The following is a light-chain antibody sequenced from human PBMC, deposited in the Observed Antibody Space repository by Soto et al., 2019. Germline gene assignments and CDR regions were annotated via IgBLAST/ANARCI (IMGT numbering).Light chain of an antibody. CDR1: QGIRND. J-gene: IGKJ1*01. Sequence: AIQITQSPSSLSASLGDRVTITCRASQGIRNDLGWYQQKPGKAPKLLIYAASSLQSGVPSRFSGSGSGTDFTLTISSLQPEDFATYYCLQDYNYPRTFGQGTTVDIK. CDR3: LQDYNYPRT. CDR2: AAS. V-gene: IGKV1-6*01.